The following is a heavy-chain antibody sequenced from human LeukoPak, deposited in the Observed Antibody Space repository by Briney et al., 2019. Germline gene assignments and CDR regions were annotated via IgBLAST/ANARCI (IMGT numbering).Heavy chain of an antibody. V-gene: IGHV1-8*01. Sequence: ASVKVSYKASGYTFTSYDINWVRQATGQGLEWMGWMNPNSGNTGYAQKFQGRVTMTRNTSISTAYMELSSLRSEDTAVYYCARVPSYYYDSSGYYDYWGQGTLVTVSS. CDR3: ARVPSYYYDSSGYYDY. CDR1: GYTFTSYD. J-gene: IGHJ4*02. CDR2: MNPNSGNT. D-gene: IGHD3-22*01.